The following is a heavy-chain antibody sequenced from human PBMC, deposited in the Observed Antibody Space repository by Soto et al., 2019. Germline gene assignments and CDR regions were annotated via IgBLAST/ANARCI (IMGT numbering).Heavy chain of an antibody. D-gene: IGHD4-17*01. Sequence: EVQLLESGGGLVQPGGSLRLSCAASGFTFSSYAMSWVRQAPGKGLEWVSAISGSGGSTYYADSVKGRFTISRDNSKNTQYLQMNSLSAEDTAVYYCANYYGDYGWYFDLWGRGTLVTVSS. CDR3: ANYYGDYGWYFDL. CDR2: ISGSGGST. CDR1: GFTFSSYA. J-gene: IGHJ2*01. V-gene: IGHV3-23*01.